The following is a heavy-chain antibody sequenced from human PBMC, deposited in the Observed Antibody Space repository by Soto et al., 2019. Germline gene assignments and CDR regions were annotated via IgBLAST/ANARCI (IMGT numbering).Heavy chain of an antibody. CDR1: GFTFSDYY. V-gene: IGHV3-11*05. D-gene: IGHD3-10*01. CDR2: ISSSSLT. J-gene: IGHJ3*02. Sequence: QVQLVESGGGLVKPGGSLRLSCEASGFTFSDYYMSWIRQSPGKGLECVSYISSSSLTHFPDSVKGRFIISRDNAKNSVFLQMNSLRAEDTAVYYCARASYYGSGSYGLDIWGQGTVVTVSS. CDR3: ARASYYGSGSYGLDI.